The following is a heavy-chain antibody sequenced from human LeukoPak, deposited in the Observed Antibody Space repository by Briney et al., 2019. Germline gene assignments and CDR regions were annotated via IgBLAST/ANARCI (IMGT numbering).Heavy chain of an antibody. CDR1: GGSISSYY. CDR3: ASGDSRYPNQDAFDI. J-gene: IGHJ3*02. CDR2: IYTSGST. V-gene: IGHV4-4*07. D-gene: IGHD3-22*01. Sequence: SETLSLTCPASGGSISSYYWSWIRQPAGKGLEWIGRIYTSGSTNYNPSLKSRVTMSVDTSKNQFSLKLSSVTAADTAVYYCASGDSRYPNQDAFDIWGQGTMVTVSS.